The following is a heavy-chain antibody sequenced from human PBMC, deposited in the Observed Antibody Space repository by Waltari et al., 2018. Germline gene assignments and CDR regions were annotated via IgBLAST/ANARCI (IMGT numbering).Heavy chain of an antibody. Sequence: QVQLVQSGAEVKKPGASVKVSCRASGYIFSTYNINWVRQAPGQGLEWMGWISTSNGNTDYAQKFQGRVTMTTDTSTNTVYMELRSLRFDDTAVYYCARESTVGSMGGYWGQGTQVAVSS. J-gene: IGHJ4*02. CDR1: GYIFSTYN. V-gene: IGHV1-18*01. CDR2: ISTSNGNT. CDR3: ARESTVGSMGGY. D-gene: IGHD1-26*01.